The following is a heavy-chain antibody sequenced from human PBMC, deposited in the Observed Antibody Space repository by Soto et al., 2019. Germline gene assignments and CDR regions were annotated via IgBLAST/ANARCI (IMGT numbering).Heavy chain of an antibody. CDR3: ARIVGGDPDH. Sequence: PSQTLSLTCAISGDSVGSKSAAWNWIRQSPSRGLEWLGRTYYRSKWHNDYAPSVKSRISINPDTSKNQFSLHLKSATPEDTAIYYCARIVGGDPDHWGRGTLVTVS. CDR1: GDSVGSKSAA. CDR2: TYYRSKWHN. J-gene: IGHJ5*02. V-gene: IGHV6-1*01. D-gene: IGHD2-21*02.